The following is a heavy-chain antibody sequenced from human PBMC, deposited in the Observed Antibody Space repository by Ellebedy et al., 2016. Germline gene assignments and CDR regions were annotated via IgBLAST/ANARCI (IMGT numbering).Heavy chain of an antibody. V-gene: IGHV4-39*01. Sequence: SETLSLXXTVSGGSISSSSYYWGWFRQPPGKGLEWIGTIYYSGSTYYNPSLKSRVTISVDTSKNQFSLKLTSLTAADTAVYYCARLVGLAHFDYWGQGTLVTVSS. CDR2: IYYSGST. CDR1: GGSISSSSYY. J-gene: IGHJ4*02. CDR3: ARLVGLAHFDY. D-gene: IGHD2-15*01.